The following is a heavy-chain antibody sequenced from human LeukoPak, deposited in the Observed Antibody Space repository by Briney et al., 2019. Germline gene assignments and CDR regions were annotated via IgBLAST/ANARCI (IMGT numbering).Heavy chain of an antibody. D-gene: IGHD2-15*01. J-gene: IGHJ4*02. CDR2: IYSGGDT. Sequence: GGSLRLSCAASGFTVSSNYMTWVRQAPGKGLQWVSMIYSGGDTYYVDSVKGRFTISRDNSKNTLYLQMNSLRAEDTAVYYCARQRCYCSGAACYSSHFYSGEGDPFIASS. CDR3: ARQRCYCSGAACYSSHFY. V-gene: IGHV3-53*01. CDR1: GFTVSSNY.